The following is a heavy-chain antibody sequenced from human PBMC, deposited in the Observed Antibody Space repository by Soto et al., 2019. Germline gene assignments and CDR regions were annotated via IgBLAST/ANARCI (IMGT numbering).Heavy chain of an antibody. V-gene: IGHV1-18*01. CDR3: ARDNEYSSGWYGDWYYYYGMDV. CDR2: ISAYNGNT. Sequence: QVQLVQSGAEVKKPGASVKVSCKASGYTFTSYGISWVRQAPGQGLEWMGWISAYNGNTNYAQKLQGRVTMTTDTSTSTAYMELRSLRSDETAVYYCARDNEYSSGWYGDWYYYYGMDVWGQGTTVTVSS. D-gene: IGHD6-19*01. J-gene: IGHJ6*02. CDR1: GYTFTSYG.